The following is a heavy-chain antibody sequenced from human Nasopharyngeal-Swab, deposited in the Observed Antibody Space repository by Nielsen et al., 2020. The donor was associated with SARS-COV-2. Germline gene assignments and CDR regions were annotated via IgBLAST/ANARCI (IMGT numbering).Heavy chain of an antibody. CDR1: GFTFSSYA. CDR3: ARDPGGGMDV. Sequence: GESLKISCAASGFTFSSYAMHWVRQAPGKGLEWVAVISYDGSNKYYADSVKGRFTISRDNSKNTLYLQMNSLRAEDTAVYYCARDPGGGMDVWGHGTAVTVSS. J-gene: IGHJ6*02. V-gene: IGHV3-30-3*01. CDR2: ISYDGSNK.